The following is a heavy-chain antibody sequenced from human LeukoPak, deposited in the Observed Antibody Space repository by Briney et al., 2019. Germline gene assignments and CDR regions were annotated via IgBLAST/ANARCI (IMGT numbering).Heavy chain of an antibody. CDR1: GFPFNAYS. CDR3: ARSFPPGTTCYGRSDF. Sequence: PGGSLRLSCAASGFPFNAYSMTSVRQAPGKGLKWVASKTQDGDTKYYVDYVKCRFTISRDTAMDSLYLQMNSLRADDTAIYYCARSFPPGTTCYGRSDFWGQVTLVTVSS. J-gene: IGHJ4*02. CDR2: KTQDGDTK. V-gene: IGHV3-7*03. D-gene: IGHD2-2*01.